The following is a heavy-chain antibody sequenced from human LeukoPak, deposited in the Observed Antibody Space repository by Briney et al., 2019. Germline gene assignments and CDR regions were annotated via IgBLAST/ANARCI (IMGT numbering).Heavy chain of an antibody. CDR1: GGSISSSSYY. Sequence: SETLSLTCTVSGGSISSSSYYWGWIRQPPGKGLEWIGSIYYSGSTYYNPSLKSRVTISVDTSKNQFSLKLSSVTAADTAVYYCAREEGIGAAGALEYWGQGILVTVSS. V-gene: IGHV4-39*07. D-gene: IGHD6-13*01. CDR2: IYYSGST. CDR3: AREEGIGAAGALEY. J-gene: IGHJ4*02.